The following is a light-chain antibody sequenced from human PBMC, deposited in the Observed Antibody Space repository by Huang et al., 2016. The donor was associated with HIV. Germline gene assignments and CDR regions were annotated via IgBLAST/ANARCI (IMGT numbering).Light chain of an antibody. CDR3: MQSLQTPFT. Sequence: DIVMTQSPLSLPVTPGEPASINCRSSQSLLHHKGYNYLDWYLQKPGQSPQLLIYLGSNRASGVPDRFSGSGAGTDFTLRISRVEAEDVGVYFCMQSLQTPFTFGPGTKVDIK. CDR1: QSLLHHKGYNY. CDR2: LGS. V-gene: IGKV2-28*01. J-gene: IGKJ3*01.